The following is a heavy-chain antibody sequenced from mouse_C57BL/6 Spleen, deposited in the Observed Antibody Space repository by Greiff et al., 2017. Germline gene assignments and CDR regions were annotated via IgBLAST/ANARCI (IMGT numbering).Heavy chain of an antibody. CDR1: GYTFTDYE. CDR2: IDPETGGT. D-gene: IGHD2-12*01. V-gene: IGHV1-15*01. CDR3: TRDYRGDYFDD. Sequence: QVQLQQSGAELVRPGASVTLSCKASGYTFTDYEMHWVKQTPVHGLEWIGAIDPETGGTAYNQKFKGKAILTADKSSSTAYMELRSLTSEDSAVYYCTRDYRGDYFDDWGKGTTLTVSS. J-gene: IGHJ2*01.